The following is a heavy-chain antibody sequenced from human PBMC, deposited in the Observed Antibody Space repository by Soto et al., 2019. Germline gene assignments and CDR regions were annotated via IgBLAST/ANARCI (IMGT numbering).Heavy chain of an antibody. Sequence: QVQLVQSGAEVKKPGASVKVYCKTSGDSFSAYYLHWVRHAPGQGLEWLGWINPNGGATKYAQKFRGRVAMTRDTSIRTAYLELISLRSDDTAIYYCARESGGATATLDYYYFYMDVWGKGTTVTVSS. V-gene: IGHV1-2*02. J-gene: IGHJ6*03. CDR2: INPNGGAT. CDR1: GDSFSAYY. D-gene: IGHD5-12*01. CDR3: ARESGGATATLDYYYFYMDV.